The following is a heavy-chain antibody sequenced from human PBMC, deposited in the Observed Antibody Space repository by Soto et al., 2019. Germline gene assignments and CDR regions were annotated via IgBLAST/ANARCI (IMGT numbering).Heavy chain of an antibody. CDR2: IGSSGGYI. J-gene: IGHJ6*02. D-gene: IGHD2-2*01. CDR3: AREKKHQSLGGRFGMDV. CDR1: GFIFSDFS. V-gene: IGHV3-21*01. Sequence: PGRSRRLSCAVSGFIFSDFSMNWVRQAPGKGLEWVASIGSSGGYIFYADSVKGRFTISRDNAKKSLDLQINSLRAEDTAVYYCAREKKHQSLGGRFGMDVWGQGTTVPGS.